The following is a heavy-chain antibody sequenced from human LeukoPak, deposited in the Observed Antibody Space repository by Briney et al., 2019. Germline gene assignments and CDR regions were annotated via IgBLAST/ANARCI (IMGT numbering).Heavy chain of an antibody. CDR1: GFTFSSYS. J-gene: IGHJ1*01. D-gene: IGHD6-13*01. CDR3: AIHSSSWYFQH. CDR2: IWYDGSNK. Sequence: PGGSLRLSCAASGFTFSSYSMNWVRQAPGKGLEWVAVIWYDGSNKYYADSVKGRFTISRDSSKNTLYLQMNSLRAEDTAVYYCAIHSSSWYFQHWGQGTLVTVSS. V-gene: IGHV3-33*08.